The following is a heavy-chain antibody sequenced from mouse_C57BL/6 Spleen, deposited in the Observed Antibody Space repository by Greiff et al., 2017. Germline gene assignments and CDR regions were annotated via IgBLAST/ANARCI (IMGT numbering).Heavy chain of an antibody. CDR2: IDPSDSYT. Sequence: QVQLQQPGAELVKPGASVKLSCKASGYTFTSYWMQWVKQRPGQGLEWIGEIDPSDSYTNYNQKFKGKATLTVDTSSSTAYMQLSSLTSEDSAVYYCARWGATTVVARAMDYWGQGTSVTVSS. D-gene: IGHD1-1*01. J-gene: IGHJ4*01. CDR3: ARWGATTVVARAMDY. CDR1: GYTFTSYW. V-gene: IGHV1-50*01.